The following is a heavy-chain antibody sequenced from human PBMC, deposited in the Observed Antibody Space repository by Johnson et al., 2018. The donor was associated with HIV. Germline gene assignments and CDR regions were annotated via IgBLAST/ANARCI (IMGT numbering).Heavy chain of an antibody. Sequence: QVQLVESGGGLVQPGGSLRLSCAASGFTFSSYAMHWVRQAPGKGLEWVAVISYDGSNKYYADSVKGRFTISRDNSKNTLYLQMNSLRAEDTAVYYCARARLGELLWAFDIWGQGTMVTVSS. D-gene: IGHD1-26*01. V-gene: IGHV3-30*04. CDR1: GFTFSSYA. CDR2: ISYDGSNK. CDR3: ARARLGELLWAFDI. J-gene: IGHJ3*02.